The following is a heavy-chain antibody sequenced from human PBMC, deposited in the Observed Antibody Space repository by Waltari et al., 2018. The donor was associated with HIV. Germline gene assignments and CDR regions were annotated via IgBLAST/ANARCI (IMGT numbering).Heavy chain of an antibody. D-gene: IGHD1-7*01. CDR2: IKNIGTT. Sequence: QVQLQQWGAGLLKPSETLSLTCAIYGGSFDEYYWAWIRQTPEKGLECLGDIKNIGTTTYTPSPKRRVTVSIDTSKDQFTRNLRSVTAADTAVYYCARTYKRITLFEIIRELSWFDPWGQGTLVTVSS. V-gene: IGHV4-34*01. CDR1: GGSFDEYY. J-gene: IGHJ5*02. CDR3: ARTYKRITLFEIIRELSWFDP.